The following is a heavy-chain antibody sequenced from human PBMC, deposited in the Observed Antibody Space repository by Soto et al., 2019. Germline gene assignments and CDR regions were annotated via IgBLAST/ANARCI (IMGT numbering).Heavy chain of an antibody. V-gene: IGHV3-33*01. CDR1: GFTFSSYG. CDR3: AREGISYYDSSGYNY. Sequence: QPVGSLRLSCAASGFTFSSYGMHWVRQAPGKGLEWVAVIWYDGSNKYYADSVKGRFTISRDNSKNTLYLQMNSLRAEDTAVYYCAREGISYYDSSGYNYWGQGTLVTVSS. CDR2: IWYDGSNK. D-gene: IGHD3-22*01. J-gene: IGHJ4*02.